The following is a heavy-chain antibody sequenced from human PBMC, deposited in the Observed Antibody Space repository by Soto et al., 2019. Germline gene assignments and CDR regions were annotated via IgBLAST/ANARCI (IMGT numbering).Heavy chain of an antibody. J-gene: IGHJ1*01. CDR2: IKPNSGGT. CDR1: GYTFTGYY. D-gene: IGHD3-22*01. CDR3: ARGEATDYYDSSGYSSNLSEYFQH. Sequence: ASVKVSCKASGYTFTGYYMHWVRQAPGQGLEWMGWIKPNSGGTNYAQKFQGWVTMTRDTSISTAYMELSRLRSDDTAVYYCARGEATDYYDSSGYSSNLSEYFQHWGQGTLVTVSS. V-gene: IGHV1-2*04.